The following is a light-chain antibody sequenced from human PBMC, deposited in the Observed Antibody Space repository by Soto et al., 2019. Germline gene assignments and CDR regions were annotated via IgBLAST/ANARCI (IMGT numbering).Light chain of an antibody. CDR3: QQNDSSPSWT. CDR1: QSVSSKY. Sequence: EIVLTQAPSTLSSSPGERPTLSCRASQSVSSKYLAWYQQKPGQAPXLXXYGTSSRATGISDRFRGSVSATDYTLTISRLEPEDFSLYYGQQNDSSPSWTFGQGTKVDIK. V-gene: IGKV3-20*01. CDR2: GTS. J-gene: IGKJ1*01.